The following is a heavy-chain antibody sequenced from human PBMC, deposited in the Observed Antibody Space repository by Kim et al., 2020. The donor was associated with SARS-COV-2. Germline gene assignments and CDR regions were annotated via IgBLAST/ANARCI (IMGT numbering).Heavy chain of an antibody. D-gene: IGHD4-17*01. CDR3: ASLPATSRGDYVFDY. V-gene: IGHV4-4*09. Sequence: PSLTSRVTISVDTTKNHFSLKMGSVTAADTAVYYCASLPATSRGDYVFDYWGQGTLVTVSS. J-gene: IGHJ4*02.